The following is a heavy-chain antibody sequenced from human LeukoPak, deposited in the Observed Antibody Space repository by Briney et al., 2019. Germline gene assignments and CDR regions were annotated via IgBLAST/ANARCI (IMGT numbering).Heavy chain of an antibody. CDR2: ISWNSDTR. Sequence: PGGSLRLSCAASGFTFDDYAMHWVRQGPGKGLEWVSGISWNSDTRGYADSVKGRFTISRDNAKNSLYLQMNSLRAEDTALYYCTKDQTPYYYGSGSLPSYGMDVWGQGTTVTVSS. CDR3: TKDQTPYYYGSGSLPSYGMDV. CDR1: GFTFDDYA. J-gene: IGHJ6*02. D-gene: IGHD3-10*01. V-gene: IGHV3-9*01.